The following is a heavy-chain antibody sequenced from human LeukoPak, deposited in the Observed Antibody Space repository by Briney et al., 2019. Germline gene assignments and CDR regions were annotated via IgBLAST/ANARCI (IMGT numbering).Heavy chain of an antibody. CDR1: GYTFTSYD. Sequence: GASVKVSCKASGYTFTSYDINWVRQATGQGLEWMGWMNPNSGNTGHAQKFQGRVTITRNTSISTAYMELSSLRSEDTAVYYCARADYDFWSGYFYYMDVWGKGTTVTVSS. CDR2: MNPNSGNT. V-gene: IGHV1-8*03. CDR3: ARADYDFWSGYFYYMDV. J-gene: IGHJ6*03. D-gene: IGHD3-3*01.